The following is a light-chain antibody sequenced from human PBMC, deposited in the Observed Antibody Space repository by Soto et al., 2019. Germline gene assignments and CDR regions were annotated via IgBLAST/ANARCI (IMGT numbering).Light chain of an antibody. Sequence: DIQMTQSPSSLSASVGDRVTITCRASQTILRYLNWYQHKPGRAPILLIYAASTLQSGVPSRFTGGGSGTEFTLTISSLQPEDFATYYCQQSYSTLFSCCPGTKVEIK. V-gene: IGKV1-39*01. CDR1: QTILRY. CDR2: AAS. CDR3: QQSYSTLFS. J-gene: IGKJ3*01.